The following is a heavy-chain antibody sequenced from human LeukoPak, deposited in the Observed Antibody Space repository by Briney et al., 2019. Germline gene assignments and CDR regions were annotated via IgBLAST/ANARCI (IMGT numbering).Heavy chain of an antibody. J-gene: IGHJ4*02. V-gene: IGHV3-21*01. CDR3: ATSGSYARGRVDY. D-gene: IGHD1-26*01. CDR1: GLTFSTSG. CDR2: IGPTGSDR. Sequence: PGGSLRLSCTASGLTFSTSGFNWVRQAPGKGLEWVASIGPTGSDRYHADSIKGRFTISRDNAKNSLYLQMNSLRAEDTAVYYCATSGSYARGRVDYWGQGTLVTVSS.